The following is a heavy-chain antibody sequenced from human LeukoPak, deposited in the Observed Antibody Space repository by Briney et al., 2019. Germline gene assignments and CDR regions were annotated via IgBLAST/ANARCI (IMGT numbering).Heavy chain of an antibody. CDR1: GGSISSYY. V-gene: IGHV4-59*01. D-gene: IGHD6-19*01. CDR3: AKQSIAVAGTGYFDY. Sequence: SETLSLTCTVSGGSISSYYWSWIRQPPGKGLECIGCIYYSGSTNYNPSLKSRVTISVDTSKNQFSLKLSSVTAADTAVYYCAKQSIAVAGTGYFDYWGQGTLVTVSS. J-gene: IGHJ4*02. CDR2: IYYSGST.